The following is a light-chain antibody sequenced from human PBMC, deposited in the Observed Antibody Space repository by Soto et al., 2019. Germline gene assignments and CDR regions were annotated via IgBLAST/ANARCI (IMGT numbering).Light chain of an antibody. CDR1: QSILYTVNNLNY. J-gene: IGKJ1*01. CDR2: WAS. Sequence: DIVMTQSPDSLAVSLGERATINCKSSQSILYTVNNLNYLAWYQQRPGQPPRLLISWASTRESGVHDRFSGSGSGTDFTLTVSSLQAEDVAVYYCQQYYNPRPRTFGQGTRVEIK. CDR3: QQYYNPRPRT. V-gene: IGKV4-1*01.